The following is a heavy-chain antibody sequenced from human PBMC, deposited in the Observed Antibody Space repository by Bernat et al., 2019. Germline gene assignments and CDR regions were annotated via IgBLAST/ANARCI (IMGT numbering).Heavy chain of an antibody. D-gene: IGHD3-10*01. CDR1: GFSFSDNW. V-gene: IGHV3-7*03. CDR3: AKDAFSVPDY. Sequence: EVQLVESGGGLVQPGGSLRLSCAASGFSFSDNWMAWVRQAPGKGLEWVANIKQYSSVKTYAHSVKGRFTIARDNAKNSLFLQMNNLGGEDTAVYYCAKDAFSVPDYWGQGTLVTVSS. CDR2: IKQYSSVK. J-gene: IGHJ4*02.